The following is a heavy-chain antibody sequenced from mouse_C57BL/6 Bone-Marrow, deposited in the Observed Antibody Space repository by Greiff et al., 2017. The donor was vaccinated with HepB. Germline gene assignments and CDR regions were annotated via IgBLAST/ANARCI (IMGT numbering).Heavy chain of an antibody. CDR2: IHPNSGST. Sequence: QLQQPGAELVKPGASVKLSCKASGYTFTSYWMHWVKQRPGQGLEWIGMIHPNSGSTNYNEKFKSKATLTVDKSSSTAYMQLSSMTSEDSAVYYCARYAPRGRNYFDYWGQGTTLTVSS. V-gene: IGHV1-64*01. CDR1: GYTFTSYW. J-gene: IGHJ2*01. D-gene: IGHD2-14*01. CDR3: ARYAPRGRNYFDY.